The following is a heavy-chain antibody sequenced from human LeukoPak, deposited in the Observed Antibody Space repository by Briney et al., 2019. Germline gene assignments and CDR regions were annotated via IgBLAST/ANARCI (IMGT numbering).Heavy chain of an antibody. Sequence: SQTLSLTCADSGGSISSGGYSRSWIRQPPGKGLEWIGYIYHSGSTYYNPSLKSRVTVSVDRSKNQSSLKLSSVTAADTAVYYCARDKYSGSGSYLGVSWFDPWGQGTLVTVSS. CDR3: ARDKYSGSGSYLGVSWFDP. J-gene: IGHJ5*02. V-gene: IGHV4-30-2*01. D-gene: IGHD3-10*01. CDR1: GGSISSGGYS. CDR2: IYHSGST.